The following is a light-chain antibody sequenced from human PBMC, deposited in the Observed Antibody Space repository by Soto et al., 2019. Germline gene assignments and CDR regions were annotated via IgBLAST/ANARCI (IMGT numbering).Light chain of an antibody. CDR2: GAS. V-gene: IGKV3-20*01. Sequence: EIVLTQSPGTLSLSPGERATLSCRASQSVSSSYLAWYQQKPGQAPGLLIYGASSRATGIPDRFSGSGSGTDFTLTISRLEPEAFAVYYCQQYGSSPPLTFGGGTKVEIK. CDR3: QQYGSSPPLT. J-gene: IGKJ4*01. CDR1: QSVSSSY.